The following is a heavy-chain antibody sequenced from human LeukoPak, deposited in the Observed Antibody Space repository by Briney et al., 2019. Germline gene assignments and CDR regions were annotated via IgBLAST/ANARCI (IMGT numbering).Heavy chain of an antibody. Sequence: GGPLRLSCAASGFTFNNAWMTWVRQAPGEGLECVSTISGGGSTYYADSVKGRFTISRDNSKNTLYLQMNSLRAEDTAVYYCAKHDSYGSGSFPDYWGQGTLVTVSS. J-gene: IGHJ4*02. CDR1: GFTFNNAW. V-gene: IGHV3-23*01. CDR3: AKHDSYGSGSFPDY. D-gene: IGHD3-10*01. CDR2: ISGGGST.